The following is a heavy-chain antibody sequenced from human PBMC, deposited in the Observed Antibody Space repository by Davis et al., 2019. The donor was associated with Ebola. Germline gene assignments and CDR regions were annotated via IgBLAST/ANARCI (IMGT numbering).Heavy chain of an antibody. J-gene: IGHJ4*02. Sequence: GGSLRLSCEASGFTFPTYAMTWVRLAPGKGLEWVSVISRDAATTYYAESVRGRFTISRDNSKNTVFLQMNGLRAEDTAVYYCARDKYYYGSENYYTNYFDYWGQGTLVIVSS. CDR1: GFTFPTYA. CDR3: ARDKYYYGSENYYTNYFDY. V-gene: IGHV3-23*01. D-gene: IGHD3-10*01. CDR2: ISRDAATT.